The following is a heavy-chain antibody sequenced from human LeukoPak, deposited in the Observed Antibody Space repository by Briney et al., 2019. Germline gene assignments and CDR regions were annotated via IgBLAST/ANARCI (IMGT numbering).Heavy chain of an antibody. Sequence: ASVKVSCKASGYSFSDFYMHWVRQAPGQGLEWMGWIYPDSGGTNSAQKFRGRLTMTRDTSITTLYMELSGLTSDDMALYYCVRERADFCDSGTCHRAGFDFWGQGTLLTVSS. D-gene: IGHD3-10*01. J-gene: IGHJ4*02. CDR3: VRERADFCDSGTCHRAGFDF. CDR2: IYPDSGGT. V-gene: IGHV1-2*02. CDR1: GYSFSDFY.